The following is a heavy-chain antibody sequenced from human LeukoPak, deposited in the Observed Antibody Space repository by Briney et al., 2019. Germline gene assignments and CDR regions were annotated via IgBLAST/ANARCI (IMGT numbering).Heavy chain of an antibody. D-gene: IGHD2-15*01. CDR3: ARADEGGSCRI. J-gene: IGHJ3*02. V-gene: IGHV1-46*01. CDR2: INPSGGST. Sequence: GASVKVSCKASGYTFTGYYMHWVRQAPGQGLEWMGIINPSGGSTSYAQKFQGRVTMTRDMSTSTVYMELSSLRSEDTAVYYCARADEGGSCRIWGQGTMVTVSS. CDR1: GYTFTGYY.